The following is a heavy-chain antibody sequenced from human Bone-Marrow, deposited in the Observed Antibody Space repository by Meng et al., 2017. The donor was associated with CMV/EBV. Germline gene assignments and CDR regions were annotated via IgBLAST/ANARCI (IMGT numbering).Heavy chain of an antibody. V-gene: IGHV5-51*01. J-gene: IGHJ4*02. Sequence: GEYLKIYCQGSGYSFTSYRIGWVRQMPGKGLEWMGIIYPGDSDTRYSPSFQGQVTISADKSISTAYLQWSSLKASDPAMYYCARQGEMATILSYFDYWGQGTLVTVSS. CDR1: GYSFTSYR. CDR3: ARQGEMATILSYFDY. CDR2: IYPGDSDT. D-gene: IGHD5-24*01.